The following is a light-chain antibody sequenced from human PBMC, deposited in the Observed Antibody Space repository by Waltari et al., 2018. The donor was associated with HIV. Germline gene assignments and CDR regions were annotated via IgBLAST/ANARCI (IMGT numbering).Light chain of an antibody. CDR2: HVS. V-gene: IGLV2-14*03. Sequence: QSALSQPASVSGSPGQSITISSTGTSSDVGGYNYVSWYQQHPGKAPKPMIYHVSNRPSGVSNRFSGSKSGNTPSLTISALQAEDEADYYCTSYTSNNTLVIFGGGTKLTVL. CDR1: SSDVGGYNY. CDR3: TSYTSNNTLVI. J-gene: IGLJ2*01.